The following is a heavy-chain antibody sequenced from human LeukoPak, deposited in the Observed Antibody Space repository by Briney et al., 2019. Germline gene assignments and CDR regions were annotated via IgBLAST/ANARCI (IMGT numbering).Heavy chain of an antibody. CDR1: GFTFSSYA. Sequence: GGSLRLSCAASGFTFSSYAMSWVRQAPGKGLEWVSAISGSGGSTYYADSVKGRFTISRDNSKNTLYLQMNSLRAEDTAVYYCAKDPIRFLEWLYYFDYWGQGTLVTVSS. CDR2: ISGSGGST. CDR3: AKDPIRFLEWLYYFDY. D-gene: IGHD3-3*01. V-gene: IGHV3-23*01. J-gene: IGHJ4*02.